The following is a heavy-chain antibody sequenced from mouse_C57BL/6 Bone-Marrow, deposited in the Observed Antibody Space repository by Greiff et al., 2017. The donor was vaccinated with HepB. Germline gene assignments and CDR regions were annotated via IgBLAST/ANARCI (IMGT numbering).Heavy chain of an antibody. V-gene: IGHV14-4*01. J-gene: IGHJ4*01. CDR1: GFNIKDDY. CDR2: IDPENGDT. Sequence: EVQLQESGAELVRPGASVKLSCTASGFNIKDDYMHWVKQRPEQGLEWIGWIDPENGDTEYASNFQGKSTITADTSSNTAYLQLSSLTSEDTAVYYCTSYYYGSSYDAMDYWGQGTSVTVSS. D-gene: IGHD1-1*01. CDR3: TSYYYGSSYDAMDY.